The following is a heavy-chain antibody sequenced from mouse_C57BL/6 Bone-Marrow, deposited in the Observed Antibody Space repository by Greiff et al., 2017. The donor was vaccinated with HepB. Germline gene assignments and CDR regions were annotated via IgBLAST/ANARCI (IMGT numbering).Heavy chain of an antibody. D-gene: IGHD1-1*01. V-gene: IGHV14-1*01. CDR1: GFNIKDYY. Sequence: VQLQQSGAELVRPGASVKLSCTASGFNIKDYYMHWVKQRPEQGLEWIGRIDPEDGDTEYAPKFQGKATMTADTSSNTAYLQLRSLTSEDTAVYYCTSFITTVGPFADWGQGTLVTVSA. CDR3: TSFITTVGPFAD. J-gene: IGHJ3*01. CDR2: IDPEDGDT.